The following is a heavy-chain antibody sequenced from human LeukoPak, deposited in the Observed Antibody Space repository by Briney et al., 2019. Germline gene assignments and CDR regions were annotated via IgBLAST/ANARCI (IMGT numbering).Heavy chain of an antibody. Sequence: SVKVSCKASGGTFSSYTLSWVRQAPGQGLEWMGRIIPILGIVNYAQQFQGRVTIIADKSTNTAYMELSSLRSEDTAVYYCARAYDSSGYYDAFDVCGQGTMVTVSS. J-gene: IGHJ3*01. D-gene: IGHD3-22*01. CDR1: GGTFSSYT. CDR2: IIPILGIV. CDR3: ARAYDSSGYYDAFDV. V-gene: IGHV1-69*02.